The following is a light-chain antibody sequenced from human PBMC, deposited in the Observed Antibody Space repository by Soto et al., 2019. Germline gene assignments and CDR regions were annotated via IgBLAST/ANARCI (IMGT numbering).Light chain of an antibody. V-gene: IGLV2-14*01. Sequence: QSALTQPASVSGSPGQSITISCTGTSSDVGKYNYVSWYQQHPAKAPKLMIFEVSNRPSGVSNRFSGSKSGNTASLTISGLQAEEEAEYYCSSYTGSSINSVVFGGGTKLTVL. CDR3: SSYTGSSINSVV. CDR1: SSDVGKYNY. J-gene: IGLJ2*01. CDR2: EVS.